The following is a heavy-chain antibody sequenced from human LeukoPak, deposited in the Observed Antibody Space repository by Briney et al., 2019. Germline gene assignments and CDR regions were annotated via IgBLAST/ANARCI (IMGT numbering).Heavy chain of an antibody. CDR1: GYIFPRYW. Sequence: GGSLKISCKASGYIFPRYWIGWVRQMRGKGLEWMGVIHPGNSNTRYSPSFQDQVTISADRSISTAYLQWSGLKASDTAMYYCARHEFSPSYSGSYSHWGQGTLVTVSS. CDR2: IHPGNSNT. CDR3: ARHEFSPSYSGSYSH. V-gene: IGHV5-51*01. D-gene: IGHD3-10*01. J-gene: IGHJ4*02.